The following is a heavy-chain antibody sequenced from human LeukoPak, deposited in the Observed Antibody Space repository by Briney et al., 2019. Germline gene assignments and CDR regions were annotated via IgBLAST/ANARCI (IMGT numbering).Heavy chain of an antibody. J-gene: IGHJ6*03. D-gene: IGHD3-10*01. CDR1: GYTFTGYY. CDR3: ALIRVRGSRYMDV. CDR2: INPNSGGT. V-gene: IGHV1-2*02. Sequence: ASVKVSCKASGYTFTGYYLHWVRQAPGQGLEWMGWINPNSGGTNYAQKFQGRATMTRNTSISTAYMELSSLRSEDTAVYYCALIRVRGSRYMDVWGKGTTVTISS.